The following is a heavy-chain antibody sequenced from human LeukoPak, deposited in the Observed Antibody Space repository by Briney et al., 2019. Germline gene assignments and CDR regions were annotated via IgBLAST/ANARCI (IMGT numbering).Heavy chain of an antibody. CDR3: TRSGPELGFDY. CDR2: ISYDGYNT. J-gene: IGHJ4*02. CDR1: GFTFSNFA. V-gene: IGHV3-30-3*01. D-gene: IGHD1-7*01. Sequence: GGSLRLSCAASGFTFSNFALPWVRQAPGKGLEWVSVISYDGYNTSYIDSVKARFSISRDNSRNTLFLQMNSLRPKDTAMYYCTRSGPELGFDYWGQGTRVTVSS.